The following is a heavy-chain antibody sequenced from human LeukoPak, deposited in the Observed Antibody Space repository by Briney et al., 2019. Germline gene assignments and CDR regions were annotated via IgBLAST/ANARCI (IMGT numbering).Heavy chain of an antibody. CDR3: AKDTSSSGGIDY. CDR2: ISWNSGSI. Sequence: GGSLRLSCAASGFTFDDYAMHWVRQAPGKGLEWVSGISWNSGSIGYADSVKGRFTISRDNSKNSLYLQMNSLRTEDTALYYCAKDTSSSGGIDYWGQGTLVTVSS. D-gene: IGHD1-26*01. J-gene: IGHJ4*02. CDR1: GFTFDDYA. V-gene: IGHV3-9*01.